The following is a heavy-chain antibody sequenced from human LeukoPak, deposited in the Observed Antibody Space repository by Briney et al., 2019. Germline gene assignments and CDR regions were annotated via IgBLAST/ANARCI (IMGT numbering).Heavy chain of an antibody. J-gene: IGHJ4*01. Sequence: GGSVTLSCAASGFTFSNTYWMTWVRQAPGKGLEWVANIKQDGSEKYYVDSVKGRFTISRDNAKNSLYLQMNSLRVEDTAVYYRARDQRIVGATTIAYWGQGSLVTVSS. CDR1: GFTFSNTYW. CDR3: ARDQRIVGATTIAY. V-gene: IGHV3-7*01. D-gene: IGHD1-26*01. CDR2: IKQDGSEK.